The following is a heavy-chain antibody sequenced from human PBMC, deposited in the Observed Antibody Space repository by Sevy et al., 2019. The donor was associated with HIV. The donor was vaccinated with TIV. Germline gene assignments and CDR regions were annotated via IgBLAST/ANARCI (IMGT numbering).Heavy chain of an antibody. Sequence: ASVRVSCKPSGYTFTSYDINWVRQATGQGLEWMGWMNPNSGNTGYAQKFQGRVTMTRNTSISTAYMELSSLRSEDTAVYYCARLYYYDSSGYYYYYYYGMDVWGQGTTVTVSS. CDR3: ARLYYYDSSGYYYYYYYGMDV. CDR2: MNPNSGNT. D-gene: IGHD3-22*01. V-gene: IGHV1-8*01. J-gene: IGHJ6*02. CDR1: GYTFTSYD.